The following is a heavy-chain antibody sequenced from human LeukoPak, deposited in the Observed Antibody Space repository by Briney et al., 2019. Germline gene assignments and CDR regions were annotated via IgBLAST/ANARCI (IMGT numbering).Heavy chain of an antibody. J-gene: IGHJ4*02. Sequence: GGSLRLSCADSGFTFSTSWMHWVRQAPGKGLVWVPRISGDGSRITYADDVQGRFTISRDNAKNTLYLQLNSLRAEDTAVYYCARGERRMVGAMWGQGTLVIVSS. V-gene: IGHV3-74*03. CDR2: ISGDGSRI. D-gene: IGHD3-10*01. CDR3: ARGERRMVGAM. CDR1: GFTFSTSW.